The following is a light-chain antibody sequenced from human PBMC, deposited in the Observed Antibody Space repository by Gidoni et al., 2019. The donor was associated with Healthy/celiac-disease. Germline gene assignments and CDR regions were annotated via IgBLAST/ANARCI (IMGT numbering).Light chain of an antibody. CDR2: DSS. J-gene: IGKJ5*01. CDR3: QQYDHLAIT. Sequence: DIQMTQSPSSLSASVGDRVTITCQAHQDIRHYLNWHQQKPGKAPKLLIYDSSNLETGVPSRFSGSGSGTYFTFTSSSLQPEVIAAYCYQQYDHLAITFGRGTRLEIK. CDR1: QDIRHY. V-gene: IGKV1-33*01.